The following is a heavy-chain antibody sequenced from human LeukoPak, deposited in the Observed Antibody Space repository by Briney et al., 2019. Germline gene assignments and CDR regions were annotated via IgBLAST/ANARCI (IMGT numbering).Heavy chain of an antibody. CDR3: AKLAEDFDWLLHSEPAYYFDY. J-gene: IGHJ4*02. CDR2: IYYSGST. CDR1: GGSISSSSYY. D-gene: IGHD3-9*01. Sequence: SETLSLTCTVSGGSISSSSYYWSWIRQPPGKGLEWIGYIYYSGSTNYNPSLKSRVTISVDTSKNQFSLKLSSVTAADTAVYYCAKLAEDFDWLLHSEPAYYFDYWGQGTLVTVSS. V-gene: IGHV4-61*01.